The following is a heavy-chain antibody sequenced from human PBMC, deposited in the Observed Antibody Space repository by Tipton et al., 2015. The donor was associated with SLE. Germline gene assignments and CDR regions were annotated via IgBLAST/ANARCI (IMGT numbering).Heavy chain of an antibody. CDR3: ARGADWFDY. CDR1: GGSFSDSY. J-gene: IGHJ5*01. CDR2: FSHSGST. V-gene: IGHV4-34*01. Sequence: TLSLTCSVHGGSFSDSYWSWVRQSPGKGLEWIGGFSHSGSTNYNPSLKSRVTISLDTSKNQFSLRVTSATAADTALYFCARGADWFDYWGQGTLVTVSS.